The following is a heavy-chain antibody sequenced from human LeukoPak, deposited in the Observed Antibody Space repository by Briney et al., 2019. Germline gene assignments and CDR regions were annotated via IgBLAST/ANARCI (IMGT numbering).Heavy chain of an antibody. D-gene: IGHD2-2*01. CDR3: AKEMDLSRYCSSTSCHPFDF. V-gene: IGHV3-23*01. J-gene: IGHJ4*02. CDR2: ISGSGSST. CDR1: GFPFITYA. Sequence: GGSLRLSCAVSGFPFITYAMTWVRQAPGKGLEWVSAISGSGSSTYYADSVKGRFTISRDNSKNTLYLQMGSLSTEDTAFYYCAKEMDLSRYCSSTSCHPFDFWGQGTLVTVSS.